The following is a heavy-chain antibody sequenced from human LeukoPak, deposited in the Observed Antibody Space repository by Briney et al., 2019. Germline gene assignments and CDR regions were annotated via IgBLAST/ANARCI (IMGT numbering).Heavy chain of an antibody. J-gene: IGHJ4*02. CDR2: IYSGGST. CDR1: GFTVSSNY. D-gene: IGHD3-22*01. Sequence: GGSLRLSCAASGFTVSSNYMSWVRQAPGKGLEWVSVIYSGGSTYYADSVKGRFTISRDNSKNTLYLQMNSLRAEDTAVYYCAGANYYDSSGEAYYWGQGTLVTVSS. V-gene: IGHV3-53*01. CDR3: AGANYYDSSGEAYY.